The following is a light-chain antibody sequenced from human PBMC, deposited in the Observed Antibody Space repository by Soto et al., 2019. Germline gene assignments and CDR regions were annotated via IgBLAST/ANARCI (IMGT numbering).Light chain of an antibody. CDR1: SSDVGGYNY. CDR3: CSYAGSNVV. J-gene: IGLJ2*01. V-gene: IGLV2-11*01. Sequence: QSALTQPRSVSGSPGQSVTISCTGTSSDVGGYNYVSWYQQHPDKAPKLMIYDVSKRPSGVPDRFSGSKSGNTASLTISGLQAADEADYYCCSYAGSNVVFGGGTKLTVL. CDR2: DVS.